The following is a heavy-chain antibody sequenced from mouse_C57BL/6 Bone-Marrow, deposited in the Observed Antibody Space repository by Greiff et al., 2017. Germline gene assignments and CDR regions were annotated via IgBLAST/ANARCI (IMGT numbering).Heavy chain of an antibody. J-gene: IGHJ3*01. V-gene: IGHV1-26*01. D-gene: IGHD2-4*01. CDR3: ATNRYDYGAY. CDR2: INPNNGGT. Sequence: EVQLQPSGPELVKPGASVKISCKASGYTFTDYYMNWVKQSHGKSLEWIGDINPNNGGTSYNQKFKGKATLTVDKSSSTAYMELRSLTSEDSAVYYCATNRYDYGAYWGQGTLVTVSA. CDR1: GYTFTDYY.